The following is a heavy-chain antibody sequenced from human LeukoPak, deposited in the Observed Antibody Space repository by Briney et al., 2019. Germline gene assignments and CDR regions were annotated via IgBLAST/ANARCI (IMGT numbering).Heavy chain of an antibody. V-gene: IGHV3-48*04. CDR2: ISSSSSTI. CDR1: GFTFSSYS. Sequence: GGSLRLSCAASGFTFSSYSMNWVRQAPGKGLEWVSYISSSSSTIYYADSVKGRFTISRDNAKNSLYLQTNSLRAEDTAVYYCARDWRYCTNGVCYPYFDYWGQGTLVTVSS. CDR3: ARDWRYCTNGVCYPYFDY. J-gene: IGHJ4*02. D-gene: IGHD2-8*01.